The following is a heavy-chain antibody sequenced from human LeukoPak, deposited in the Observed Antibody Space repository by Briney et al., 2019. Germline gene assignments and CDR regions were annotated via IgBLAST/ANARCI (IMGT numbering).Heavy chain of an antibody. CDR3: AAGGATPDY. CDR1: GGSFSGYY. J-gene: IGHJ4*02. Sequence: PSETLSLTCAVYGGSFSGYYWSWIRQPPGKGLEWIGEINHSGSTNYNPSLKSRVTISVDTSKNQFSLKLSSVTAADTAVYYCAAGGATPDYWGQGTLVTVSS. CDR2: INHSGST. D-gene: IGHD1-26*01. V-gene: IGHV4-34*01.